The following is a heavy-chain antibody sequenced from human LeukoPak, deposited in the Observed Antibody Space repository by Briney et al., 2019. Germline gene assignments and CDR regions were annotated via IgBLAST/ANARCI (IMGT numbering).Heavy chain of an antibody. V-gene: IGHV3-48*01. CDR3: AREHTPYGSGCTAAY. Sequence: PGGSLRLSCAASGFTFSSYGLNWVRQAPGEGLEWVSYVSPSSTTIYYADSVKGRFTISRDNAKNSLYLQMNRLRAEDTAVYYSAREHTPYGSGCTAAYWGQGTLVAVSS. J-gene: IGHJ4*02. D-gene: IGHD6-19*01. CDR2: VSPSSTTI. CDR1: GFTFSSYG.